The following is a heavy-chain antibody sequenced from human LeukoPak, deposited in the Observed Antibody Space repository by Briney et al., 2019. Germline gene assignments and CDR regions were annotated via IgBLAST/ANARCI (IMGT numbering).Heavy chain of an antibody. Sequence: SSDSLSLTCTVSGGSISSGGLYWSWVRQHPGKGLECIGYIYYSGSTYYNPSLKSRVTISVDTSKNQFSLKLSSVTAADTAVYYCARVGDGYGGNSKFDYWGQGTLVTVSS. CDR3: ARVGDGYGGNSKFDY. D-gene: IGHD4-23*01. CDR1: GGSISSGGLY. CDR2: IYYSGST. J-gene: IGHJ4*02. V-gene: IGHV4-31*03.